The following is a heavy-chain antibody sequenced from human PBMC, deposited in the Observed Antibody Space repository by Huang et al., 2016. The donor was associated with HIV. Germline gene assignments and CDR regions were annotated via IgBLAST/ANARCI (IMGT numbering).Heavy chain of an antibody. CDR1: GFSFDYFA. CDR2: STASSRFR. V-gene: IGHV3-21*01. D-gene: IGHD3-10*01. CDR3: VRENYGSGSTLHWFDP. Sequence: DVQLVESGGGLVKPGGSLRLSCAASGFSFDYFAMHWVRQAPGMGLGGVASSTASSRFRADAISLTGRFAVSRDNAKNSLYLQMNSLRPEDTAVYYCVRENYGSGSTLHWFDPWGQGTLVTVSS. J-gene: IGHJ5*02.